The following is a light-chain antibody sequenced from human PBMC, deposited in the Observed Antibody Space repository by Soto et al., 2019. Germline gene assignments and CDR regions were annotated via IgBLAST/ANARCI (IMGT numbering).Light chain of an antibody. CDR1: SSDVGLYNY. J-gene: IGLJ2*01. V-gene: IGLV2-8*01. Sequence: QSVLTQPPSASGSPGQSVTISCTGTSSDVGLYNYVSWYQQHPGKAPKVIIFEVSQRPSGVPYRFSGSKSGNTASMTVSGLQAEDEADYYCSSYAGSNNLVFGGGTQLTVL. CDR2: EVS. CDR3: SSYAGSNNLV.